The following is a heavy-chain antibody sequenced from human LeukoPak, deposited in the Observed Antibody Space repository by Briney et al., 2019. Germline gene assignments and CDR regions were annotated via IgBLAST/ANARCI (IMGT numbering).Heavy chain of an antibody. CDR3: ARALSDDFWSSYQDS. CDR2: IRGYNGNT. D-gene: IGHD3-3*01. Sequence: GSLWVSSETSGYSPSVNGISSVPQAPGQGLEWMGWIRGYNGNTNYAPNLQGRVTVTTDASTSTVYLDLRSLRSDDTAVYYCARALSDDFWSSYQDSWGQGTLVTVSS. CDR1: GYSPSVNG. V-gene: IGHV1-18*01. J-gene: IGHJ4*02.